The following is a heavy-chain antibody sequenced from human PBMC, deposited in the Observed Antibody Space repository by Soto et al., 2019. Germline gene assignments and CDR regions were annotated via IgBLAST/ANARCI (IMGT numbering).Heavy chain of an antibody. J-gene: IGHJ4*02. D-gene: IGHD5-18*01. CDR1: GFTFSTYG. CDR2: IWYDGSNK. V-gene: IGHV3-33*01. Sequence: QVQLVESGGGVVQPGKSLRLSCAASGFTFSTYGMHWVRQAPGKGLEWVAVIWYDGSNKYHGDSLKGRFTISRDNSKNTWYLQINNRRAEDTAVYYCGRDGALGDTAVVDSWGQGTLVTVSP. CDR3: GRDGALGDTAVVDS.